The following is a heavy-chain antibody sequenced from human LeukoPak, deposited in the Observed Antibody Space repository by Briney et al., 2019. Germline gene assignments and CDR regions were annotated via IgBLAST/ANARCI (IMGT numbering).Heavy chain of an antibody. Sequence: PGASVKVSCKASGYTFTGYYMHWVRQAPGQGLEWMGRINSNSGGTNYAQKFQGRVTMTRDTSISTAYMEPSRLRSDDTAVYYCARVHCTNGVCYLFDYWGQGTLVTVSS. CDR3: ARVHCTNGVCYLFDY. CDR2: INSNSGGT. J-gene: IGHJ4*02. V-gene: IGHV1-2*06. CDR1: GYTFTGYY. D-gene: IGHD2-8*01.